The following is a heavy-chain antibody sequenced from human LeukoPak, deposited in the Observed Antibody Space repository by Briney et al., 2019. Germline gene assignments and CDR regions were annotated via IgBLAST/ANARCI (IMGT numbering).Heavy chain of an antibody. Sequence: GGSLRLSCAASGFTFSSYSMNWVRQAPGKGLEWVSYISSSSTIYHADSVKGRFTISRDNAKNSLYLQMNSLRAEDTAVYYCARADQYYYDSSGYPARGYYFDYWGQGTLVTVSS. J-gene: IGHJ4*02. V-gene: IGHV3-48*01. CDR1: GFTFSSYS. CDR3: ARADQYYYDSSGYPARGYYFDY. CDR2: ISSSSTI. D-gene: IGHD3-22*01.